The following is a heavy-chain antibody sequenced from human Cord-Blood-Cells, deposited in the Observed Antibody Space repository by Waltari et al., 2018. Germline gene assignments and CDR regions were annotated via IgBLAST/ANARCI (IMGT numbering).Heavy chain of an antibody. J-gene: IGHJ5*02. CDR2: INPNSGGT. V-gene: IGHV1-2*02. D-gene: IGHD6-19*01. CDR3: ARARSIAVAGTGWFDP. Sequence: QVQLVQSGAEVKKPGASVKVSCKASGYTFTGYYMHWVRQAPGQGLEWMGGINPNSGGTKYAQKLQGRVTMTRDTSISTASMGLSRVRSDDTAVYYCARARSIAVAGTGWFDPWGQGTLVTVSS. CDR1: GYTFTGYY.